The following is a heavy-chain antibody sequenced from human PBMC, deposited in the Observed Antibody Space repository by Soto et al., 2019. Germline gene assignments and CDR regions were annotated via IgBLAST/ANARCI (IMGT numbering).Heavy chain of an antibody. CDR3: ASTYSTSWYWFDP. CDR1: GFSLSNAGLG. Sequence: QVTVKESGPVLVKPTETLTLTCTVSGFSLSNAGLGVSWIRQPPGKALEWLAHIFSNDEKSYSTSLKSRLTISXDPXKSQVVLTMTNMDPVDTATYYCASTYSTSWYWFDPWGQGTLVTVSS. D-gene: IGHD6-13*01. CDR2: IFSNDEK. J-gene: IGHJ5*02. V-gene: IGHV2-26*04.